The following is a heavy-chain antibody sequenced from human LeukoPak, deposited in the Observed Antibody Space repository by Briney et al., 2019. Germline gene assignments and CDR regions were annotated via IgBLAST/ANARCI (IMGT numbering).Heavy chain of an antibody. Sequence: GGSLRLSCAASGFTFSSYSMNWVRRAPGKGLEWVSSISSSSSYIYYADSVKGRFTISRDNAKNSLYLQMNSLRAEDTAVYYCARDGSGATDAFDIWGQGTMVTVSS. J-gene: IGHJ3*02. CDR1: GFTFSSYS. CDR2: ISSSSSYI. V-gene: IGHV3-21*01. CDR3: ARDGSGATDAFDI. D-gene: IGHD1-26*01.